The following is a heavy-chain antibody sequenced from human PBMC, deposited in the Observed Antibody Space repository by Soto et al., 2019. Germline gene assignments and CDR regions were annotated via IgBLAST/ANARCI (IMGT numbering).Heavy chain of an antibody. V-gene: IGHV3-21*01. J-gene: IGHJ6*02. CDR3: ARDRRRLDCSGGSCYLTLDYYYGMDV. CDR2: ISSSSSYI. CDR1: GFTFSSYS. D-gene: IGHD2-15*01. Sequence: GGSLRLSCAASGFTFSSYSMNWVRQAPGKGLEWVSSISSSSSYIYYADSVKGRFTISRDNAKNSLYLQMNSLRAEDTAVYYCARDRRRLDCSGGSCYLTLDYYYGMDVWGQGTTVTVSS.